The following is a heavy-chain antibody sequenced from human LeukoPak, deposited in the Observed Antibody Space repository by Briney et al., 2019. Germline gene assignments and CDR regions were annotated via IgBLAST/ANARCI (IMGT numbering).Heavy chain of an antibody. V-gene: IGHV4-38-2*01. Sequence: TAETLSLTCAVSGYSISSGYYWGWIRQPPGKGLGWIGSIYHSGSTYYNPSLKSRVTISVDTSKNQFSLKLSSVTAADTAVYYCARGTTVVAYYFDYWGQGTLVTVSS. CDR3: ARGTTVVAYYFDY. CDR1: GYSISSGYY. D-gene: IGHD4-23*01. CDR2: IYHSGST. J-gene: IGHJ4*02.